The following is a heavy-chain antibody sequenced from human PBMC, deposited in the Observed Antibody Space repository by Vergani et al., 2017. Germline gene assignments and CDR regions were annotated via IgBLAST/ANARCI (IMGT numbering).Heavy chain of an antibody. Sequence: QLQLQESGPGLVKPSETLSLTCTVSGGSISSSSYYWGWIRQPPGKGLEWIGSIYYSGSTYYNPSLKSRVTISVDTSKNQFSLKLSSVTAADTAVYYCARQRLDYYYYGMDVWGQGTTVTVSS. D-gene: IGHD6-19*01. J-gene: IGHJ6*02. CDR1: GGSISSSSYY. CDR2: IYYSGST. V-gene: IGHV4-39*01. CDR3: ARQRLDYYYYGMDV.